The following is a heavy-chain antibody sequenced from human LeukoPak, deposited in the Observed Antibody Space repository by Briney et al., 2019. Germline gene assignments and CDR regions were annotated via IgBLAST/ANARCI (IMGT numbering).Heavy chain of an antibody. V-gene: IGHV3-13*01. CDR1: GFTFSSFD. CDR3: ARGPPRGKYYYMDV. CDR2: IGTASDT. J-gene: IGHJ6*03. D-gene: IGHD1-1*01. Sequence: GGSLRLSCAASGFTFSSFDMHWVRQPSGQGLEWVSTIGTASDTYYPGSVEGRFTLSRDNAKNSLYLQMNSLTAGDTAVYYCARGPPRGKYYYMDVWGKGTTVTVSS.